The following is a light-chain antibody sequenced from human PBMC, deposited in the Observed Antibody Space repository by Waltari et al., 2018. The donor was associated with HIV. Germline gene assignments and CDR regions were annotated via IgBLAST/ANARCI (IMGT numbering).Light chain of an antibody. CDR2: INN. V-gene: IGLV1-40*01. CDR1: SSNIGPGYH. J-gene: IGLJ3*02. Sequence: QSVLTQPPSVSEAPGQKVTISCPGDSSNIGPGYHLHCYRQGPGTAPKLLISINNQRPPGVSDRFSFAKSGTSASRAITGLQADDEAQYHCQSYDSSLRGWVFGGGTNLTVL. CDR3: QSYDSSLRGWV.